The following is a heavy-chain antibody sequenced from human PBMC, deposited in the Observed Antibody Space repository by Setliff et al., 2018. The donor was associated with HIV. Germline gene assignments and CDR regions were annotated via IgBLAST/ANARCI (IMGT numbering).Heavy chain of an antibody. CDR3: ARDFGDYLD. Sequence: SETLSLTCNVSGGSISTSSYYWGWIRQPPGKGLEWIGNIFHSGTTYYNPSFKSRATLSVDTSNNQFSLKLSSVTAADTAVYYCARDFGDYLDWGQGTLVTVSS. CDR1: GGSISTSSYY. J-gene: IGHJ4*02. V-gene: IGHV4-39*07. CDR2: IFHSGTT. D-gene: IGHD4-17*01.